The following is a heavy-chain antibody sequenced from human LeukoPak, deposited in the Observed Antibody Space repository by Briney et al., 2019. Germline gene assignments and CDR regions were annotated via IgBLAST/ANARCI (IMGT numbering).Heavy chain of an antibody. V-gene: IGHV1-46*01. CDR3: AVRGYSYGLSPDY. CDR1: GYTFTSYD. CDR2: INPSGGST. D-gene: IGHD5-18*01. J-gene: IGHJ4*02. Sequence: ASVKVSCKASGYTFTSYDINWVRQAPGQGLEWMGIINPSGGSTSYAQKFQGRVTMTRDTSTSTVYMELSSLRSEDTAVYYCAVRGYSYGLSPDYWGQGTLVTVSS.